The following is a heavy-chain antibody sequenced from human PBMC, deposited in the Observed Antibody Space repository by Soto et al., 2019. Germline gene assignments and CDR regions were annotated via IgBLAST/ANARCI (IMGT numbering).Heavy chain of an antibody. D-gene: IGHD2-15*01. CDR1: GYTFTSYA. Sequence: QVQLVQSGAEVKKPGASVKVSCKASGYTFTSYAMHWVRQAPGQRLEWTGWMNAGNGNTKYSQKFQGRVTITRDTSASTAYMELSSLRSEDTAVYYCASDRGYCSGGSCYVRWFDPWGEGTLVTVSS. V-gene: IGHV1-3*01. J-gene: IGHJ5*02. CDR2: MNAGNGNT. CDR3: ASDRGYCSGGSCYVRWFDP.